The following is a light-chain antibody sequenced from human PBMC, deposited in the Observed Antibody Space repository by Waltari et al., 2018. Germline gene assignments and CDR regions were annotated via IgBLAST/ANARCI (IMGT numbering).Light chain of an antibody. CDR1: PSVSSSY. J-gene: IGKJ5*01. CDR2: GAS. CDR3: QQYGSPPT. V-gene: IGKV3-20*01. Sequence: EIVFTQSPGTLSWSPGERATLSCRASPSVSSSYLAWYQQKPGQAPRLLIYGASSRATGIPDRFSGSGSGTDFPLTISRLEPEDFALYYRQQYGSPPTFGQGTRLEIK.